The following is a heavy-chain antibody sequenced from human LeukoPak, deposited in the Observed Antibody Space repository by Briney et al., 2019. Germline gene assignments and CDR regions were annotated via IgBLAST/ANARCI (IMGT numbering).Heavy chain of an antibody. CDR3: ARGKVDL. J-gene: IGHJ2*01. CDR2: ISYDGSNK. CDR1: GFTFSSYG. Sequence: GGSLRLSCAASGFTFSSYGMHWVRQAPGKGLEWVAVISYDGSNKYYADSVKGRFTISRDNAKNTLYLQMNSLRAEDTAVYYCARGKVDLWGRGTLVTVSS. V-gene: IGHV3-30*03.